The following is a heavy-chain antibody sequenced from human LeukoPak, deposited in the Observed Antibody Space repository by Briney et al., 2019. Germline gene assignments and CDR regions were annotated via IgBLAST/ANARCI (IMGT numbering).Heavy chain of an antibody. J-gene: IGHJ4*02. CDR3: AAFQGEGSRFPD. Sequence: GGSLRLSCAASGFTFSSYGMHWVRQAPGKGLEWVAVIWYDGSNKYYADSVKGRFTISRDNAKNSLYLQMNSLRAEDTAVYYCAAFQGEGSRFPDWGQGTLVTVSS. CDR1: GFTFSSYG. V-gene: IGHV3-33*03. D-gene: IGHD3-10*01. CDR2: IWYDGSNK.